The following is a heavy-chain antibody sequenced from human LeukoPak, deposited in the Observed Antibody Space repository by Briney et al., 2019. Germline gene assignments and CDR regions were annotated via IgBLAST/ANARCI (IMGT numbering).Heavy chain of an antibody. Sequence: PGGSLRLSCAASGFTFSAYWMNWVRQAPGKEPEWVANIKHDGSEKYYVDSVKGRFTISRDNAKNSLYLQMNTLRGDDTAIYYCARDPRVITLFENYMDVWGKGTTVTVSS. J-gene: IGHJ6*03. CDR3: ARDPRVITLFENYMDV. CDR1: GFTFSAYW. D-gene: IGHD3-10*01. V-gene: IGHV3-7*01. CDR2: IKHDGSEK.